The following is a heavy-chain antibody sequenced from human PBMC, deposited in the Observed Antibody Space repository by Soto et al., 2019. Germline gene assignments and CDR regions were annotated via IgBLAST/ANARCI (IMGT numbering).Heavy chain of an antibody. CDR2: ISAYNGNT. CDR3: ARAIRIAARSPNFYYYMDV. Sequence: ASVKVSCKASGYTFTSYGISWVRQAPGQGLEWMGWISAYNGNTNYAQKLQGRVTMTTNTSTSTAYMELRSLRSEDTAVYYCARAIRIAARSPNFYYYMDVWGKGTTVTVSS. J-gene: IGHJ6*03. V-gene: IGHV1-18*01. CDR1: GYTFTSYG. D-gene: IGHD6-6*01.